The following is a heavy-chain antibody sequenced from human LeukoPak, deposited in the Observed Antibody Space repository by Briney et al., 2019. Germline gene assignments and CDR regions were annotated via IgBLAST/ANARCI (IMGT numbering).Heavy chain of an antibody. J-gene: IGHJ4*02. CDR1: GFTFSSYA. V-gene: IGHV3-23*01. D-gene: IGHD3-10*01. CDR2: ISGSDTST. Sequence: PGGSLRLSCVASGFTFSSYAMNWVRQAPGKGLEWVSTISGSDTSTYFADSVEGRFAISRDNSKNTLYLQMNSLRAEDTAVYYCAKWLGPAGFDYWGQGTLVTVSS. CDR3: AKWLGPAGFDY.